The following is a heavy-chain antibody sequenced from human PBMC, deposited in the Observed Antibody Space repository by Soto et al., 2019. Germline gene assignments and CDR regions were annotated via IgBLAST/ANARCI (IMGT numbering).Heavy chain of an antibody. J-gene: IGHJ4*01. CDR1: GIKFSRAW. CDR2: IKSKFDGETI. V-gene: IGHV3-15*01. Sequence: EVQLVESGGGLVKPVGSLRLSCSVSGIKFSRAWMSWVRQAPGKGLEWVGRIKSKFDGETIDFAAPVKGRFTISRDDSKNIVYLQMNSLHTEDTAVYYCATGLLRYYAYWGHGTLVTVSS. D-gene: IGHD3-9*01. CDR3: ATGLLRYYAY.